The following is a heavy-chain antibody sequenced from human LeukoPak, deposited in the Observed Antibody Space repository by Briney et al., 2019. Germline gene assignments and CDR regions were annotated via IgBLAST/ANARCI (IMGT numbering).Heavy chain of an antibody. Sequence: ASVKVSCKASGYTFTSYYMHWVRQAPGQGLEWMGIINPSGGSTSYAQKFQGRVTITADKSTSTAYMELSSLRSEDTAVYYCARDYQLWPRDNWFDPWGQGTLVTVSS. V-gene: IGHV1-46*01. CDR2: INPSGGST. J-gene: IGHJ5*02. CDR3: ARDYQLWPRDNWFDP. CDR1: GYTFTSYY. D-gene: IGHD5-18*01.